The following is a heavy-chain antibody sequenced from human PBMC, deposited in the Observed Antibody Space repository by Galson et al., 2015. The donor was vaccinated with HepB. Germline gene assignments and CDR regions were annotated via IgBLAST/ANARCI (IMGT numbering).Heavy chain of an antibody. Sequence: TLSLTCTVSGASISSSSYYWGWIRQPPRKGLEWIGSIHYRGSTYYNPPLKSRVTISVDTSKNQFSLKLRSVTAADTAVYYCARGDPRYCSSTSCYSSWFDPWGQGTLVTVSS. CDR2: IHYRGST. CDR1: GASISSSSYY. J-gene: IGHJ5*02. V-gene: IGHV4-39*01. CDR3: ARGDPRYCSSTSCYSSWFDP. D-gene: IGHD2-2*01.